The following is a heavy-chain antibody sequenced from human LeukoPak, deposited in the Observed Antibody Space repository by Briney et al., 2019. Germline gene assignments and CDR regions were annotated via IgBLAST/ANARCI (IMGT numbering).Heavy chain of an antibody. CDR1: GASISSSTYY. Sequence: KPSETLSLTCSVSGASISSSTYYWGWIRQSPGKGLEWIGTVYYTGSTYYNPSPKSRVTISVDTSKNQFSLKLSSVTAADTAVYYCAKAILMATLHYHYMDVWGKGTTVTISS. CDR3: AKAILMATLHYHYMDV. CDR2: VYYTGST. V-gene: IGHV4-39*07. D-gene: IGHD5-24*01. J-gene: IGHJ6*03.